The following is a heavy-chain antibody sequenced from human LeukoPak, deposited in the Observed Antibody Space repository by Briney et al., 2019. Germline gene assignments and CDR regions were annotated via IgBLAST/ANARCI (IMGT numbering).Heavy chain of an antibody. CDR3: TSGTTPWDDPLYYYYYYMDV. V-gene: IGHV3-49*04. CDR1: GFTFGDYA. Sequence: GGSLRLSCTASGFTFGDYAISWVRQAPGKGLEWVGFIRSKAYGGTTEYAASVKGRFTISRDDSKSIAYLQMNSLKTEDTAVYYCTSGTTPWDDPLYYYYYYMDVWGKGTTVTISS. CDR2: IRSKAYGGTT. D-gene: IGHD4-11*01. J-gene: IGHJ6*03.